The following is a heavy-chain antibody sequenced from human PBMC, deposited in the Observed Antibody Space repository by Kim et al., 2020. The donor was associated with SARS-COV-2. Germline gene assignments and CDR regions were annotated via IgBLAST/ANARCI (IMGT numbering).Heavy chain of an antibody. J-gene: IGHJ3*02. V-gene: IGHV4-30-2*05. D-gene: IGHD5-12*01. Sequence: YNPSPKRRVTISVDTSKDQFSLKLSSVTAADTAVYYCARELLVGTYAFDIWGQGTMVTVSS. CDR3: ARELLVGTYAFDI.